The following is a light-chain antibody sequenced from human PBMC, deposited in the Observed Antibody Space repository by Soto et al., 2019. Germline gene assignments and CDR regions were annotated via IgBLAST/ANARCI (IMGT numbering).Light chain of an antibody. V-gene: IGKV1-6*01. Sequence: AIQMTQSPSSLSASVGDRVTITCRASQDISNDLGWYQQKPGKAPKLLIFAASRLQSGVPSRFSGSGSGTDFTLTINSLQPEDFATYYCQQDYNYPWTFGHGTKVEIK. CDR2: AAS. CDR1: QDISND. CDR3: QQDYNYPWT. J-gene: IGKJ1*01.